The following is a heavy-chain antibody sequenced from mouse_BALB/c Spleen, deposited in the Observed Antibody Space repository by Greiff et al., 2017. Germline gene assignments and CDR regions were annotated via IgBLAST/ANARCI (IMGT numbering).Heavy chain of an antibody. Sequence: EVKLVESGGGLVKPGGSLKLSCAASGFTFSDYYMYWVRQTPEKRLEWVATISDGGSYTYYPDSVKGRFTISRDNAKNNLYLQMSSLKSEDTAMYYCARDGGAYAMDYWGQGTSVTVSS. CDR3: ARDGGAYAMDY. V-gene: IGHV5-4*02. CDR1: GFTFSDYY. J-gene: IGHJ4*01. CDR2: ISDGGSYT.